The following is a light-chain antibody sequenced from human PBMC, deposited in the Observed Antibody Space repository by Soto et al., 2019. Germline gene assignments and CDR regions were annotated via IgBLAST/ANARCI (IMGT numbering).Light chain of an antibody. V-gene: IGLV2-14*03. Sequence: QSALTQPASVSGSPGQSITISCTGTSSDVGASNYVSWYQHHPGKAPKLILYDVTNRPSGVSNRFSGSKSGNTASLTISGLQAEDEAYYYCSSYRRRTSRRYVFGAGTKLTVL. CDR3: SSYRRRTSRRYV. CDR2: DVT. CDR1: SSDVGASNY. J-gene: IGLJ1*01.